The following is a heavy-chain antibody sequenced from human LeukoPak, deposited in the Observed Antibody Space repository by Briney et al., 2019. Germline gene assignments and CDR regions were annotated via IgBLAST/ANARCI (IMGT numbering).Heavy chain of an antibody. J-gene: IGHJ6*01. CDR1: GGSISSYY. V-gene: IGHV4-59*01. CDR3: ARDGSSSWPQKSYYYYGMDV. D-gene: IGHD6-13*01. CDR2: IYYSWST. Sequence: SETLSLTCTVSGGSISSYYWSWIWHPPGQGLEWIGYIYYSWSTNYNPSLKSRVTISVDTSKNQFSLKLSSVTAADTAVYYCARDGSSSWPQKSYYYYGMDVWGQGTTVTVSS.